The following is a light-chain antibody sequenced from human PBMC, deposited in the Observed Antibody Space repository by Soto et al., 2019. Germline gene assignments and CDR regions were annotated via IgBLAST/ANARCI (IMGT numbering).Light chain of an antibody. Sequence: QSALTQPPSASRTPGQRVTISCSGSSSNIGSNTVSWYQQVPGTAPKLLIYSNNQRPSGVPDRFSGSKSGTSASLATSGLQSEDEADYYCAAWDDSLNALVFGTGTKVTVL. J-gene: IGLJ1*01. CDR3: AAWDDSLNALV. V-gene: IGLV1-44*01. CDR1: SSNIGSNT. CDR2: SNN.